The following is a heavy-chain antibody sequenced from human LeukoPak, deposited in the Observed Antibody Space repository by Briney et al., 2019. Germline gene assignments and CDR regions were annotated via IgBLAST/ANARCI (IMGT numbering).Heavy chain of an antibody. Sequence: ASVKVSCKVSGYTLTELSMHWVRQAPGKGLEWMGGFDPEDGETIYAQKFHGRVTMTEDTSTDTAYMELSSLRSEDTAVYYCATSPTESSYYYYMDVWGKGTTVTVSS. J-gene: IGHJ6*03. CDR3: ATSPTESSYYYYMDV. V-gene: IGHV1-24*01. D-gene: IGHD6-6*01. CDR1: GYTLTELS. CDR2: FDPEDGET.